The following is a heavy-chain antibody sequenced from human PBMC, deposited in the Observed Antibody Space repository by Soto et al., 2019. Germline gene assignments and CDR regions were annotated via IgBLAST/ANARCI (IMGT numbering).Heavy chain of an antibody. V-gene: IGHV1-2*04. CDR1: GYTFTGYY. D-gene: IGHD3-22*01. CDR3: ARGPYYYDTGAFDI. J-gene: IGHJ3*02. Sequence: ASVKVSCKASGYTFTGYYMHWVRQAPGQGLEWMGWINPNSGGTNYAQKFQGWVTMTRDTSISTAYMELSRPRSDDTAVYYCARGPYYYDTGAFDIWGQGTMVTVSS. CDR2: INPNSGGT.